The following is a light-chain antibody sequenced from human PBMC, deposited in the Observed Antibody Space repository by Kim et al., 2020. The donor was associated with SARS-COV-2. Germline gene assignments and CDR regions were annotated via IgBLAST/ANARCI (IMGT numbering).Light chain of an antibody. Sequence: DIMMTQSPDSMAVSLGERATINCKSSQSVLYSSNNKNYLAWYQQKPGQPPKLLIYWASTRESGGPDRFSGSGSGTDFTLTISSLQAEDVAVYYCQKYYSTPRTFGQGTKVDIK. CDR2: WAS. CDR1: QSVLYSSNNKNY. CDR3: QKYYSTPRT. J-gene: IGKJ1*01. V-gene: IGKV4-1*01.